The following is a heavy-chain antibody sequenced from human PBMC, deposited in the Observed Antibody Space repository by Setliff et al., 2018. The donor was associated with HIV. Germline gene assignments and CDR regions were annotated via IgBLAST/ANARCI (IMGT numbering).Heavy chain of an antibody. CDR3: ARDGSRTTGATGDYYGLDV. J-gene: IGHJ6*02. CDR2: IYHSGNT. D-gene: IGHD1-1*01. V-gene: IGHV4-38-2*02. Sequence: TSETLSLTCTVSGYSISNDYYWGWIRQPPGKGLEWIASIYHSGNTYYNPTLKSRVTISVDTSKNQFSLRLSSVTAADTAVYYCARDGSRTTGATGDYYGLDVWGQGTTVTVSS. CDR1: GYSISNDYY.